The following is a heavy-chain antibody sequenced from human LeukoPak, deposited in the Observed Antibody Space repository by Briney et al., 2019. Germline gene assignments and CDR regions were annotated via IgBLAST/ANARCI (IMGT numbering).Heavy chain of an antibody. Sequence: SETLSLTCAVYGGSFSGYYWSWIRQPPGKGLEWIGEINHSGSTNYNPSLKSRVTISVDTSKNQFSLKLSSVAAADTAVYYCARDSRLEYSSPRGGDWFDPGGQGTLVTVSS. CDR3: ARDSRLEYSSPRGGDWFDP. J-gene: IGHJ5*02. CDR2: INHSGST. CDR1: GGSFSGYY. V-gene: IGHV4-34*01. D-gene: IGHD6-6*01.